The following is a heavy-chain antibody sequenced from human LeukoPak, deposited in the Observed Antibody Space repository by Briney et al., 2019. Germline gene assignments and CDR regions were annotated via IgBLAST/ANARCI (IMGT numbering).Heavy chain of an antibody. J-gene: IGHJ4*02. Sequence: GGSLTLSCAASGFTFSSYSMNWVRQAPGKGVEWVSSISSSSSYIYYADSVKGRFTISRDNAKNSLYLQMNSLRAEDTAVYYCARVKGYGWGNFAYWGQGTLVTVSS. CDR1: GFTFSSYS. D-gene: IGHD5-12*01. V-gene: IGHV3-21*01. CDR2: ISSSSSYI. CDR3: ARVKGYGWGNFAY.